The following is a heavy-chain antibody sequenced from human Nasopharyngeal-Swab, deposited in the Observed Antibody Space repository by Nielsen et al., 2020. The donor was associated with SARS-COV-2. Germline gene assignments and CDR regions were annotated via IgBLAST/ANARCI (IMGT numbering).Heavy chain of an antibody. Sequence: GESLKISCAAYRFAFSAYTMNWVRQAPGKGLEWVSSISGSGSSRYYAASLKGRFTISRDNAQNSLFLQINSLTAEDTAFYFCVRGDRRDYWGLGTLVTVSS. CDR2: ISGSGSSR. CDR1: RFAFSAYT. V-gene: IGHV3-21*01. CDR3: VRGDRRDY. J-gene: IGHJ4*02.